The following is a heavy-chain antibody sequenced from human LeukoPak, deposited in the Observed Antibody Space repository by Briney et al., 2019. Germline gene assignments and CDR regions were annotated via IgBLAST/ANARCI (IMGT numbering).Heavy chain of an antibody. CDR3: ARGVVVVPAANYYYYYMDV. D-gene: IGHD2-2*01. CDR1: GGSISSYY. CDR2: IYTRGST. Sequence: SETLSLNCTVSGGSISSYYWSWIRQPAGKGLEWIGRIYTRGSTNYNPSLKSRVTMSVDASKNQFSLKLSSVTAADTAVYYCARGVVVVPAANYYYYYMDVWGKGTTVTVSS. J-gene: IGHJ6*03. V-gene: IGHV4-4*07.